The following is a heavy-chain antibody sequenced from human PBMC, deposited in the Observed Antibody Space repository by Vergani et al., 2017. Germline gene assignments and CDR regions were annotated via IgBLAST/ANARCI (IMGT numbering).Heavy chain of an antibody. CDR3: ARVAPSNSEVTPTAFDV. Sequence: QVQLVQSGAEVKKPGASVKVSCKASGYTFTGYYMHWVRQAPGQGLEGMGWINPYTGHTIYAQKFQDRVTMTADTSTNTAYMELRSLRSDDTAVYFCARVAPSNSEVTPTAFDVWGQGTMVTVSS. J-gene: IGHJ3*01. V-gene: IGHV1-2*02. CDR1: GYTFTGYY. CDR2: INPYTGHT. D-gene: IGHD1-1*01.